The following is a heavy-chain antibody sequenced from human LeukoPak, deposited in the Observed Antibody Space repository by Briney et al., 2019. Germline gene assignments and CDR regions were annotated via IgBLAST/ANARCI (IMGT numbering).Heavy chain of an antibody. CDR3: AKKGMSYYDTSGYDY. J-gene: IGHJ4*02. CDR1: GFTFSGYG. CDR2: ISYDGNTK. Sequence: PGGSLRLSCAASGFTFSGYGMHGVGQAPARGLEWGAVISYDGNTKYYADSVKGRFTISRDTSKNTLYLQMNSLRVEDTAVYYCAKKGMSYYDTSGYDYWGQGTLVTVSS. V-gene: IGHV3-30*18. D-gene: IGHD3-22*01.